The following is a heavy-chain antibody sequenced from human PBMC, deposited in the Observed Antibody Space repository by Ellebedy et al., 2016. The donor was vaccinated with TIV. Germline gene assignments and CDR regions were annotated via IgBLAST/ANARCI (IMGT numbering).Heavy chain of an antibody. CDR1: GFTFDDYG. V-gene: IGHV3-20*04. CDR3: ARRAGGGTYLDS. CDR2: INWNVGST. D-gene: IGHD3-16*01. Sequence: PGGSLRLSCAASGFTFDDYGMSWVRQAPGKGLEWVSGINWNVGSTGYADSVKGRFTISRDNAKNSLYLQINSLRAEDTALYYCARRAGGGTYLDSWGQGTLVTVSS. J-gene: IGHJ4*02.